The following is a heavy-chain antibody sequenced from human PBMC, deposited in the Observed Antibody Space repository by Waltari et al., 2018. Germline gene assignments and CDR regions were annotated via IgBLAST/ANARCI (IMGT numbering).Heavy chain of an antibody. CDR3: AKYLGSFWTKAYDM. CDR1: GNTFTSWY. D-gene: IGHD3-3*01. CDR2: INPPGGT. Sequence: QVQLEQSGAEVKNPGASVKISCKAYGNTFTSWYFHWIRQAPGQGLEWMGYINPPGGTYYAQEFRGRVVLSSDTSINTVYLDLSSLRYDDTAVYYCAKYLGSFWTKAYDMWGQGTMVTVSS. J-gene: IGHJ3*02. V-gene: IGHV1-2*02.